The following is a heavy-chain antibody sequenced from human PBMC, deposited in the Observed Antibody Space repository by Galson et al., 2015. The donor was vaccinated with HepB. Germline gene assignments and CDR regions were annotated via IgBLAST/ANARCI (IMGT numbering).Heavy chain of an antibody. J-gene: IGHJ5*02. Sequence: SLRLSCAASGFTFSDYYMSWIRQAPGKGLEWVSYISSSGSTIYYADSVKGRFTISRDNAKNSLYLQMNSLRAEDTAVYYCARERAAAGTWFDPWGQGTLVTVSS. CDR2: ISSSGSTI. CDR3: ARERAAAGTWFDP. V-gene: IGHV3-11*01. D-gene: IGHD6-13*01. CDR1: GFTFSDYY.